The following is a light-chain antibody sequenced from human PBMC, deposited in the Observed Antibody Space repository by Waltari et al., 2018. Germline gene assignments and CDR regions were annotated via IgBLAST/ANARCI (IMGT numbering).Light chain of an antibody. CDR1: SSDIGGYDY. CDR3: GSYTSSGTLL. CDR2: GVT. Sequence: QSALTQPASVSGSPGQSITISCTGTSSDIGGYDYVAWYQQHPGKVPKLMIYGVTKRPSGVSARFPGSKSGNTASLTISGLQADDEADYYCGSYTSSGTLLFGGGTTLTVL. V-gene: IGLV2-14*01. J-gene: IGLJ3*02.